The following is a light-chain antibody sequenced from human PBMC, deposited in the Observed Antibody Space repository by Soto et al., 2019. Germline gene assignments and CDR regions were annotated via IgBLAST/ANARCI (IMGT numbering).Light chain of an antibody. CDR1: QGISRS. J-gene: IGKJ1*01. CDR3: QQSASTPRT. Sequence: DIQMTQSPSSLSASVGDRVTITCRASQGISRSLNWYQQKAGKAPKLLIYSASSLQSGVPSRFSGRGSGTDYTLTISILQPEDFATYFCQQSASTPRTFGQATNLE. V-gene: IGKV1-39*01. CDR2: SAS.